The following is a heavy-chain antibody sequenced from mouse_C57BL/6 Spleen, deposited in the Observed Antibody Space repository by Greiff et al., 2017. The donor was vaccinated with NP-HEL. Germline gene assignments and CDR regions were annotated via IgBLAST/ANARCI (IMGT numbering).Heavy chain of an antibody. D-gene: IGHD2-1*01. CDR2: IYPGDGDT. J-gene: IGHJ4*01. CDR1: GYAFSSYW. V-gene: IGHV1-80*01. CDR3: ARRADGNYVRAMDY. Sequence: QVQLKQSGAELVKPGASVKISCKASGYAFSSYWMNWVKQRPGKGLEWIGQIYPGDGDTNYNGKLKGKATLTADKSSSTAYMQLSSLTSEDSAVYFCARRADGNYVRAMDYWGQGTSVTVSS.